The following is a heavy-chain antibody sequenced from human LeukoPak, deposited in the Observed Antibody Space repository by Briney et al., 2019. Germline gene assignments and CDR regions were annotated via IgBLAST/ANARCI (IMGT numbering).Heavy chain of an antibody. Sequence: SETLSLTCTVSGVSINSYYWSWIRQPPGKGLEWIGYIYYSGSTNYNPSLKSRVTISVDTSKNQFSLKLSSVTAADTAVYYCAVWSSPLDAFDIWGQGTMVTVSS. D-gene: IGHD3-10*01. CDR1: GVSINSYY. CDR2: IYYSGST. CDR3: AVWSSPLDAFDI. V-gene: IGHV4-59*01. J-gene: IGHJ3*02.